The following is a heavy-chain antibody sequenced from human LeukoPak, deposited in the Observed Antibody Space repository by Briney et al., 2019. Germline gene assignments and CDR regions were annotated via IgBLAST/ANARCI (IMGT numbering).Heavy chain of an antibody. J-gene: IGHJ4*02. V-gene: IGHV4-59*01. Sequence: TSETLSLTCTVSGGSISSYYWSWIRQPPGKGLEWIGYIYYSGTTNYNPSLKSRVTISVDSSKNQFSLKLSSVTAADTAVYHCARGYSSGWYVDYWGQGTLVTVSS. CDR3: ARGYSSGWYVDY. CDR1: GGSISSYY. CDR2: IYYSGTT. D-gene: IGHD6-19*01.